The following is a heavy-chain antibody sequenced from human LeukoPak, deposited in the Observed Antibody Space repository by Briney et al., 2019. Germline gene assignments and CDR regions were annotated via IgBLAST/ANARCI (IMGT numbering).Heavy chain of an antibody. V-gene: IGHV3-74*01. CDR2: INSDGSST. D-gene: IGHD6-13*01. CDR1: GFSFSGYW. CDR3: TRPMSMATTGNYYYGMDV. Sequence: GGSLRLSCASSGFSFSGYWMHWVRQAPGKGLVWVSRINSDGSSTSYADSVKDRFTISRDNAHNALYLQMNSLRAEDTAVYYCTRPMSMATTGNYYYGMDVWGQGTTVTVSS. J-gene: IGHJ6*02.